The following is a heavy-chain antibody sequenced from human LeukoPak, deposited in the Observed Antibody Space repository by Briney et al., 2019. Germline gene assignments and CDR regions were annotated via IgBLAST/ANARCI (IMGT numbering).Heavy chain of an antibody. J-gene: IGHJ4*02. CDR1: GFSFSSYG. CDR2: ISYDGRNE. V-gene: IGHV3-30*18. D-gene: IGHD2/OR15-2a*01. CDR3: AKDLGVGAYLLFDYITSGLDS. Sequence: GGSLRLSCAASGFSFSSYGMHWVRQAPGKGLEWVAVISYDGRNEYFADSVKGRFTVSRDNSKNTLYLQMNSLRPEDTAVYYCAKDLGVGAYLLFDYITSGLDSWGQGTLVTVSS.